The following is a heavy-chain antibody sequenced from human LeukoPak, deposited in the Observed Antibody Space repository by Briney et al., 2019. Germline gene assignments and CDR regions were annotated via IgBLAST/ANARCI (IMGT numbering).Heavy chain of an antibody. CDR3: ARDSSDYGLYYFDY. D-gene: IGHD4-17*01. CDR1: GFTFSSYA. V-gene: IGHV3-30*04. J-gene: IGHJ4*02. Sequence: GRSLRLSCAPSGFTFSSYAMHWVRQAPGKGLEWVAVISYDGSNKYYADSVKGRFTISRDNSKNTLYLQMNSLRAEDTAVYYCARDSSDYGLYYFDYWGQGTLVTVSS. CDR2: ISYDGSNK.